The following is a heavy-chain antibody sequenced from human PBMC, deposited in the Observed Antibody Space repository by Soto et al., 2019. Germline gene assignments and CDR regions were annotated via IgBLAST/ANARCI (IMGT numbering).Heavy chain of an antibody. CDR1: GFTFGDYA. Sequence: HPGGSLRLSCTASGFTFGDYAMSWVRQAPGKGLEWVGFIRSRPYGGTTEYAASVRGRFTISRDDSKSVAYLQMNSLKTDDTALYYCSRDGDYYVSGTYGYFVYWGQGTLVTVSS. CDR2: IRSRPYGGTT. CDR3: SRDGDYYVSGTYGYFVY. D-gene: IGHD3-10*01. V-gene: IGHV3-49*04. J-gene: IGHJ4*02.